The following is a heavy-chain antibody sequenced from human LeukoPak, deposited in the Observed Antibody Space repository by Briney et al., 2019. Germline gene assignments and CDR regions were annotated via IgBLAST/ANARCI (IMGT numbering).Heavy chain of an antibody. V-gene: IGHV3-9*01. CDR3: AKDITSSSGWGLDY. J-gene: IGHJ4*02. CDR1: GFTFDDYA. CDR2: ISWNSGSI. Sequence: GRSLRPSCAASGFTFDDYAMHWVRQAPGKGLEWVSGISWNSGSIGYADSVKGRFTISRDNAKNSLCLQMNSLRAEDTALYYCAKDITSSSGWGLDYWGQGTLVTVSS. D-gene: IGHD6-19*01.